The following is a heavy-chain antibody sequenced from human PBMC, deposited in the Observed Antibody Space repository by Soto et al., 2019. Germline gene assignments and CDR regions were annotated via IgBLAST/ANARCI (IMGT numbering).Heavy chain of an antibody. J-gene: IGHJ5*02. D-gene: IGHD6-19*01. V-gene: IGHV1-2*04. CDR1: GYTFTGYY. CDR3: ARGAVAGNFNNWFDP. CDR2: INPNSGGT. Sequence: ASVKVSCKASGYTFTGYYMHWVRQAPGQGLEWMGWINPNSGGTNYAQKFQGWVTMTRDTSISTAYMELSRLRSDDTALYYCARGAVAGNFNNWFDPWGQGTLVTVSS.